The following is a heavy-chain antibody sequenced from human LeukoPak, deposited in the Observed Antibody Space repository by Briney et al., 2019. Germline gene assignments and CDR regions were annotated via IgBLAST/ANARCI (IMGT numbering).Heavy chain of an antibody. CDR1: GFTFSSYW. CDR3: ASGDYLDY. Sequence: GGSLRLSCAASGFTFSSYWMTWVRQAPGKGLEWVANIKQDGSEKYYVDSVKGRFTISRDNAKNSLSLQMKSLRAEDAAVYYCASGDYLDYWGQGTLVTVSS. J-gene: IGHJ4*02. CDR2: IKQDGSEK. V-gene: IGHV3-7*02.